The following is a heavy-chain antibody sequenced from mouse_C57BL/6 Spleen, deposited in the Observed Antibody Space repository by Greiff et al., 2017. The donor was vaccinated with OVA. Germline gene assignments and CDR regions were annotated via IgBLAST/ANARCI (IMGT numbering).Heavy chain of an antibody. V-gene: IGHV5-16*01. J-gene: IGHJ2*01. CDR1: GFTFSDYY. CDR2: INYDGSST. Sequence: EVKVEESEGGLVQPGSSMKLSCTASGFTFSDYYMAWVRQVPEKGLEWVANINYDGSSTYYLDSLKSRFIISRDNAKNILYLQMSSLKSEDTATYYCARDAYYYGSSFYYFDYWGQGTTLTVSS. CDR3: ARDAYYYGSSFYYFDY. D-gene: IGHD1-1*01.